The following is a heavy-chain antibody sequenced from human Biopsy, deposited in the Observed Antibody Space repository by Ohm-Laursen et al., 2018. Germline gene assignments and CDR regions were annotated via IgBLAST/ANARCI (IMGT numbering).Heavy chain of an antibody. CDR2: IFYSGII. CDR1: GGSVSSNTNY. J-gene: IGHJ5*02. V-gene: IGHV4-39*01. CDR3: ARHPTGFWFDP. Sequence: SETLSLTCAVSGGSVSSNTNYWAWIRQPPGKGLERIGSIFYSGIIYYNPSLKSRVSISVDTSKNQFSLNLNSVTAADTAVYYCARHPTGFWFDPWGQGTLVIVSS.